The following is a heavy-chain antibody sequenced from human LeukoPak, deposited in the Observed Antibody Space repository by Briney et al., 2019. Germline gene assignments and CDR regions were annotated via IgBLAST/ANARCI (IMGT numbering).Heavy chain of an antibody. CDR2: ISGSGGST. CDR3: AGIRGRWLQLWY. V-gene: IGHV3-23*01. D-gene: IGHD5-24*01. J-gene: IGHJ4*02. Sequence: QPGGSLRLSCAASGFTFSSYAMSWVRQAPGKGLEWVSAISGSGGSTYYADSVKGWFTISRDNSKNTLYLQMNSLRAEDTAVYYCAGIRGRWLQLWYWGQGTLVTVSS. CDR1: GFTFSSYA.